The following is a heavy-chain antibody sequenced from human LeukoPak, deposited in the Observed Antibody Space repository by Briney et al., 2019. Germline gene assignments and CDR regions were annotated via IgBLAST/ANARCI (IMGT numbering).Heavy chain of an antibody. CDR3: ARESGYYDSSGYLDY. Sequence: SVKVSCKASGGTFSRYAISWVRQAPGQGLEWMGRIIPIFGTANYAQKFQGRVTITTDESTSTAYMELSSLRSEDTAVYYCARESGYYDSSGYLDYWGQGTLVTVSS. CDR1: GGTFSRYA. CDR2: IIPIFGTA. J-gene: IGHJ4*02. D-gene: IGHD3-22*01. V-gene: IGHV1-69*05.